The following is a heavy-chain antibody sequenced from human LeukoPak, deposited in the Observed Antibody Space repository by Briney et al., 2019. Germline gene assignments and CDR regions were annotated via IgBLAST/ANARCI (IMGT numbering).Heavy chain of an antibody. J-gene: IGHJ4*02. CDR2: FDPEDGET. D-gene: IGHD2-21*02. CDR1: GYTLTKLS. CDR3: ATAVLAICGGDCFTLRY. V-gene: IGHV1-24*01. Sequence: ASVKVSCKVSGYTLTKLSIHWVRQAPGKGLEWMGGFDPEDGETIYAQKLQGRVTMTEDTSTDTAYMELSSLRSEDTAVYFCATAVLAICGGDCFTLRYWGQGTLVTVSS.